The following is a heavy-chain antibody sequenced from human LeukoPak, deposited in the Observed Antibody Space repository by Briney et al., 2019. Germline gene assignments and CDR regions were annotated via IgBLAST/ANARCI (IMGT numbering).Heavy chain of an antibody. CDR2: ISSSGSTI. CDR3: ARDQKEYSSGWSHHFDY. V-gene: IGHV3-11*01. D-gene: IGHD6-19*01. CDR1: GFTFSDYY. J-gene: IGHJ4*02. Sequence: GGSLRLSCAASGFTFSDYYMSWIRQAPGKGLEWVSYISSSGSTIYYADSVKGRFTIFRDNAKNSLYLQMNSLRAEDTAVYYCARDQKEYSSGWSHHFDYWGQGTLVTVSS.